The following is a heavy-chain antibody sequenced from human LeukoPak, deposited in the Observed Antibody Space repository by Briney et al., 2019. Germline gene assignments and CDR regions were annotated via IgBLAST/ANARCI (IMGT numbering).Heavy chain of an antibody. D-gene: IGHD2/OR15-2a*01. J-gene: IGHJ4*02. V-gene: IGHV4-59*01. Sequence: SETLSLTCTVSGASINAYFWSWIRQPPGKGLEWIGYISYNGGTNYNPSLKSRVTISIDTSKNQFSLRLTSVSAADTAIYYCARVFMDNNSSYDYWGQGTLVTVSS. CDR3: ARVFMDNNSSYDY. CDR1: GASINAYF. CDR2: ISYNGGT.